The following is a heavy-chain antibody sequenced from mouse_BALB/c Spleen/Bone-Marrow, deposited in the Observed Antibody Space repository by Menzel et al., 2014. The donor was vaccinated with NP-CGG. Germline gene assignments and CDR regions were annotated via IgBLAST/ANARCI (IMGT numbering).Heavy chain of an antibody. CDR2: IDPSDSYT. CDR3: TRDAMDY. Sequence: VQLQQSGAELVKPGASVKMSCKASGYTFTSYWMHWVRQRPRQGLEWIGVIDPSDSYTSYIQKFKGKATLTVDTSSSTAYMQLSSLTSEASAVYYCTRDAMDYWGQGTSVTVSS. V-gene: IGHV1S127*01. CDR1: GYTFTSYW. J-gene: IGHJ4*01.